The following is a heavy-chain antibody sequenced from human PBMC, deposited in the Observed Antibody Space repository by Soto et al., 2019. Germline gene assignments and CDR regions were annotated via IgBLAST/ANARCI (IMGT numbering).Heavy chain of an antibody. Sequence: EVQLVESGGGPVRPGGSLRLSCAASGFNFITYSLNWVRQAPGKGLEWVASISSSEGYIDYADSVKGSFTIAKDNANNSLYLQMNSLRAEDTATYYCVRDGLDYYDTERLYFDKWGQGTLVSVSS. V-gene: IGHV3-21*02. J-gene: IGHJ4*02. CDR2: ISSSEGYI. D-gene: IGHD3-22*01. CDR3: VRDGLDYYDTERLYFDK. CDR1: GFNFITYS.